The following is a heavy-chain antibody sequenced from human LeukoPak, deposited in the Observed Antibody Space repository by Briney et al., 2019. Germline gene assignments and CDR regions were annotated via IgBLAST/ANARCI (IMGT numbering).Heavy chain of an antibody. J-gene: IGHJ4*02. CDR2: IYYSGST. V-gene: IGHV4-30-4*01. CDR1: GASISSGDSY. CDR3: ARGPHVSDGIAAVRIDY. Sequence: SQTLSLTCTVSGASISSGDSYWSWIRQPPGKGLEWIGYIYYSGSTYNNPSLRSRLIISVDTSKNQFSLRLSSVTAADTAGYYCARGPHVSDGIAAVRIDYWGQGTLVTVSS. D-gene: IGHD6-13*01.